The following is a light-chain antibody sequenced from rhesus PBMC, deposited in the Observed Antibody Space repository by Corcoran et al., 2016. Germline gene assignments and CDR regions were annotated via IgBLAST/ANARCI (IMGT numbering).Light chain of an antibody. CDR1: QGITSW. CDR3: LQYSSSPFT. V-gene: IGKV1-22*01. Sequence: DVQMTQSPSSLSASVGDTVTITCQASQGITSWLAWYHQKPGKAPKLLIYKATSCQRGVPSRFSGSGSGTHFTLPIRSRQPEDFATYFCLQYSSSPFTFGPGTKLDIK. CDR2: KAT. J-gene: IGKJ3*01.